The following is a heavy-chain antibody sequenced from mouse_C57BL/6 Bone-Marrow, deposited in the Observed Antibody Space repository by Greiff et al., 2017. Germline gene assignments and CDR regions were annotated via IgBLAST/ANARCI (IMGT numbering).Heavy chain of an antibody. CDR2: IDPGNGGT. Sequence: VQLQQSGAELVRPGASVKLSCTASGFTFTDDCMHWVKQRPEQGLEWIGWIDPGNGGTDYDAKFKGKATIAADTSSTTAYMLLSSLTSEDSAVYCCTTADCYFSAYWGQGTLVTVSA. D-gene: IGHD2-3*01. CDR1: GFTFTDDC. J-gene: IGHJ3*01. CDR3: TTADCYFSAY. V-gene: IGHV14-4*01.